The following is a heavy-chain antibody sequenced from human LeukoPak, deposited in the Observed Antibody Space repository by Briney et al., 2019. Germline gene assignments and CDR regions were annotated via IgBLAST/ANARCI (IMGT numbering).Heavy chain of an antibody. CDR1: GGSIGASINSPNW. V-gene: IGHV4-4*02. Sequence: SETLSLTCAVSGGSIGASINSPNWWSWVRQPPGKGLEWIGEIFHSGNTNYNPSLKSRVTMSVDKSKNQFSLNLTSVTAADTAVYFCARAPRAYCSTTGSCFQDYWGQGTLVTVSS. J-gene: IGHJ4*02. CDR2: IFHSGNT. CDR3: ARAPRAYCSTTGSCFQDY. D-gene: IGHD2-2*01.